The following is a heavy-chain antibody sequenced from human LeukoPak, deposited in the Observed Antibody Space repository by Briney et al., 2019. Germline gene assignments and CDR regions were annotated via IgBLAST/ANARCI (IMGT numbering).Heavy chain of an antibody. CDR2: IRSKANSYAT. CDR1: GFTFSGSA. CDR3: TRQRRDYGDTYYYYMDV. V-gene: IGHV3-73*01. J-gene: IGHJ6*03. Sequence: GGSLRLSCAASGFTFSGSAMHWVRQASGKGLEWVGRIRSKANSYATAYAASVKGRFTISRDDSKNTAYLQMNSLKTEDTAVYYCTRQRRDYGDTYYYYMDVWGKGTTVTISS. D-gene: IGHD4-17*01.